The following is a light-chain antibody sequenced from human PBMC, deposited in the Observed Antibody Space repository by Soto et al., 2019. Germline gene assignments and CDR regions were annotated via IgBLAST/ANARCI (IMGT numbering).Light chain of an antibody. CDR2: LNSDGSH. Sequence: QAVVTQSPSASASLGASVKLTCTLSSGHSSYAIAWHQQQPEKGPRYLMKLNSDGSHSKGDGIPDRFSGSSSGAERYLTISSLQSGDEADYYCQTWGTGIHVVFGGVTKLTVL. CDR3: QTWGTGIHVV. J-gene: IGLJ2*01. CDR1: SGHSSYA. V-gene: IGLV4-69*01.